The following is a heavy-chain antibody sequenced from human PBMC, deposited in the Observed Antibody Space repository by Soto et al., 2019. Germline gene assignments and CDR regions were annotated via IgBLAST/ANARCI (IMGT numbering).Heavy chain of an antibody. V-gene: IGHV4-59*08. J-gene: IGHJ4*02. Sequence: SETLSLNCTVSGGSISSYYWSWIRQPPGKGLEWIGYIYYSGSTNYNPSLKSRFTIAVDTSKNQFSLKLSSVTAADTAVYYCARQWVDTAMARYFDYWGQGTLVTVS. CDR1: GGSISSYY. CDR2: IYYSGST. CDR3: ARQWVDTAMARYFDY. D-gene: IGHD5-18*01.